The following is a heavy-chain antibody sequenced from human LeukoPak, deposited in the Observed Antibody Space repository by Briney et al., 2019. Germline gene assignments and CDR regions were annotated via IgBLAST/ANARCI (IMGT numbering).Heavy chain of an antibody. V-gene: IGHV1-18*01. J-gene: IGHJ4*02. CDR1: GYTFTNYG. CDR2: ISGDNGNT. D-gene: IGHD1-26*01. Sequence: ASVKVSCKASGYTFTNYGIGWVRQAPGQGLEWMGWISGDNGNTKYAQRLQGRVTLTTDTSTSTAYMELRSLRSDDTAVYYCARAPVVGPTRVDYWGQGSLVTVSS. CDR3: ARAPVVGPTRVDY.